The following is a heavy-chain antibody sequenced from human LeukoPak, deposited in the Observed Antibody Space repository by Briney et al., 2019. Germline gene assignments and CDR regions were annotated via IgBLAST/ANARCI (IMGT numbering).Heavy chain of an antibody. J-gene: IGHJ4*02. CDR3: ARDAGGNTDH. CDR1: GFTFGPYA. V-gene: IGHV3-48*04. CDR2: ISCDSSTI. D-gene: IGHD6-25*01. Sequence: PGESLRLSCAASGFTFGPYAMNWVRLAPGKGLQWVAYISCDSSTIHYSDSVRGRFTSSRANAKNSLYLRMNSLRVEDTAVYYCARDAGGNTDHWGQGTLVTVYS.